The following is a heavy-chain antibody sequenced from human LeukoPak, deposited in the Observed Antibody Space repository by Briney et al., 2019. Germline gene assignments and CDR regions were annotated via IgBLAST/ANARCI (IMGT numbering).Heavy chain of an antibody. CDR1: GGSLSSGDYY. CDR2: IYYSGST. Sequence: SETLSLTCTVSGGSLSSGDYYWSWIRQPPGKGLEWIGYIYYSGSTYYNPSLKSRVTISVDTSKNQFSLKLSSVTAADTAVYYCARVEEMATMGWGQGTLVTVSS. V-gene: IGHV4-30-4*08. D-gene: IGHD5-24*01. CDR3: ARVEEMATMG. J-gene: IGHJ4*02.